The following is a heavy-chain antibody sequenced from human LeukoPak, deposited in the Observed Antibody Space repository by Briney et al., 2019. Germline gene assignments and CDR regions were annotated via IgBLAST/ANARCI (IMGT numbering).Heavy chain of an antibody. V-gene: IGHV5-51*01. CDR3: ARTGYSSGWYPGYFDY. J-gene: IGHJ4*02. CDR1: GSRFTNYW. D-gene: IGHD6-19*01. Sequence: GESLQISCQGSGSRFTNYWIGWVRQMPGKGLEWMGIIYPGDSDTRYSPSFQGQVTISADKSISTAYLQWSSLKASDTAMYYCARTGYSSGWYPGYFDYWGQGTLVTVSS. CDR2: IYPGDSDT.